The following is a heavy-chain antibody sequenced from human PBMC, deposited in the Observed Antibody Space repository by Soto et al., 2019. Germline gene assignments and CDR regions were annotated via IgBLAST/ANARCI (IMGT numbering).Heavy chain of an antibody. V-gene: IGHV1-69*01. D-gene: IGHD6-25*01. J-gene: IGHJ4*02. Sequence: QVQLVQSGAEVKKPGSSVKVSCKASGGTFSTYGVSWVRQAPGQGLEWMGGITPMFGTTKYAQKFQARVSITADQSMPTAYRGMRGLRSDDTAVYFCAREEDRSGKQLLDYGGQGTRVPVSS. CDR1: GGTFSTYG. CDR2: ITPMFGTT. CDR3: AREEDRSGKQLLDY.